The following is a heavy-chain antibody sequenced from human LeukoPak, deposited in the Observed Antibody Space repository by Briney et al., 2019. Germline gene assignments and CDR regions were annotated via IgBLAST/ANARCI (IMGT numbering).Heavy chain of an antibody. CDR3: ARDRYDSSGYYYEFDY. CDR2: IIPIFGIA. V-gene: IGHV1-69*04. CDR1: GGTFSSYA. D-gene: IGHD3-22*01. Sequence: ASVKVSCKASGGTFSSYAISWVRQAPGQGLEWMGRIIPIFGIANYAQKFQGRVTITADKSTSTAYMELSSLRSEDTAVYYCARDRYDSSGYYYEFDYRGQGTLVTVSS. J-gene: IGHJ4*02.